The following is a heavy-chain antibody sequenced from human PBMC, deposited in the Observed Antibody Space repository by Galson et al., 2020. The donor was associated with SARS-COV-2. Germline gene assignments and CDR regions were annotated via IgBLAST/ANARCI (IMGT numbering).Heavy chain of an antibody. CDR3: AKDRPFLEWPRGGGMDV. V-gene: IGHV3-30*18. J-gene: IGHJ6*04. CDR2: ISYDARNK. CDR1: GTSIFTFSSFG. D-gene: IGHD3-3*02. Sequence: GGSLRLSCAASGTSIFTFSSFGMHWVRQAPGKGLEWVAVISYDARNKYYADSVKGRFTISRDNSKNTLYLQMNSLGAEDTAVYYCAKDRPFLEWPRGGGMDVWGKGTTVTVSS.